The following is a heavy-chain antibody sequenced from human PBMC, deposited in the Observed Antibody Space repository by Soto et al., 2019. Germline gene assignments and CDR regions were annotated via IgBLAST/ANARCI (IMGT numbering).Heavy chain of an antibody. Sequence: EVQLVESGGGLVQPGGSLRLSCAASGFTFSSYWMHWVRQAPGKGLVWVSRINSDGSSTSYADSVKGRFTISRDNAKNTLYLQMNSLRAEDTAVYYCARDGVVVVPAAICYYGMDVWGQGPTVTVSS. CDR2: INSDGSST. J-gene: IGHJ6*02. V-gene: IGHV3-74*01. D-gene: IGHD2-2*01. CDR1: GFTFSSYW. CDR3: ARDGVVVVPAAICYYGMDV.